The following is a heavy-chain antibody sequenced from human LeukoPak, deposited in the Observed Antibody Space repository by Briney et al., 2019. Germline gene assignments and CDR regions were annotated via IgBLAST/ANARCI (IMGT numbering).Heavy chain of an antibody. V-gene: IGHV3-7*04. J-gene: IGHJ5*02. Sequence: PGGSLRLSCAASGFTFTSYWMTWVRQAPGKGLEWVANIKQDESEINYVDSVKGRFTISRDYAKNSLYLQMNSLTAEDTAVYYCVRASHPGGWFDPWGQGTLVTVSS. D-gene: IGHD3-10*01. CDR3: VRASHPGGWFDP. CDR1: GFTFTSYW. CDR2: IKQDESEI.